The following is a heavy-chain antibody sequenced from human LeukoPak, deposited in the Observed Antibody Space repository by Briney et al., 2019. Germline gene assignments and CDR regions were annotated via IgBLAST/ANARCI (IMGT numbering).Heavy chain of an antibody. CDR3: ASVDTAMVTFDY. Sequence: PSETLSLTCAVSGGSISSGGYSWSWLRQPPGKGLEWIGYIYHSGSTYYNPSLKSRVTISVDRSKNQFSLKLSSVTAADTAVYYCASVDTAMVTFDYWGQGTLVTVSS. D-gene: IGHD5-18*01. CDR1: GGSISSGGYS. V-gene: IGHV4-30-2*01. CDR2: IYHSGST. J-gene: IGHJ4*02.